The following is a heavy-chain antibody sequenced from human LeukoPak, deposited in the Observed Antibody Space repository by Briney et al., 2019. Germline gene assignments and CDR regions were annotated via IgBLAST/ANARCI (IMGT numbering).Heavy chain of an antibody. J-gene: IGHJ4*02. V-gene: IGHV3-9*01. CDR2: ISWNSGGI. CDR1: GFTFDDYA. D-gene: IGHD3-22*01. Sequence: SLRLSCAASGFTFDDYAMHWVRQAPGKGLEWVSGISWNSGGIGYADSVKGRFTISRDNAKNSLYLQMNSLRAEDTALYYCAKTYYDSSGYYYYFDYWGQGTLVTVSS. CDR3: AKTYYDSSGYYYYFDY.